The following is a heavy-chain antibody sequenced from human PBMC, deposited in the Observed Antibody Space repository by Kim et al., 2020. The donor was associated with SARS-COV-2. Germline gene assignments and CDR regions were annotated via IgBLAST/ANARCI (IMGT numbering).Heavy chain of an antibody. J-gene: IGHJ4*02. CDR2: ISWNSGSI. Sequence: GGSLRLSCAASGFTFDDYAMHWVRQAPGKGLEWVSGISWNSGSIGYADSVKGRFTISRDNAKNSLYLQMNSLRAEDTALYYCAKEWVGGQLDYWGQGTLVTVSS. D-gene: IGHD1-26*01. CDR3: AKEWVGGQLDY. CDR1: GFTFDDYA. V-gene: IGHV3-9*01.